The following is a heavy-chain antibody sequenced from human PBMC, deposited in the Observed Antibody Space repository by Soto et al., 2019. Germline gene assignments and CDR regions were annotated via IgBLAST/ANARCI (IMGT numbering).Heavy chain of an antibody. Sequence: GGSLRLSCAASGFSFSDAWMSWVRQVPGQGLEWVGHIRSKRDGETADYAAPVKGRFTISRDDSKNTLYLQMNSLKTEDTAVYYCTTDHYTPGIAVAGGYYYGMDVWGQGTTVTVSS. D-gene: IGHD6-19*01. CDR3: TTDHYTPGIAVAGGYYYGMDV. CDR2: IRSKRDGETA. CDR1: GFSFSDAW. J-gene: IGHJ6*02. V-gene: IGHV3-15*01.